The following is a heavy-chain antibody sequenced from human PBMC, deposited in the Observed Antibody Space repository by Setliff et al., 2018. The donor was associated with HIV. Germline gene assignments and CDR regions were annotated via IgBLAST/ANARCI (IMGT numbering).Heavy chain of an antibody. V-gene: IGHV1-58*01. CDR1: GFTFTDSA. Sequence: GASVKVSCKASGFTFTDSAVQWVRQTRGQRLEWIGWIVVGRGNTNYAQQFKGRVTITRDMSTSTAYMELSSLRSEDTAVYYCVADPSISMVRGLILGSTFDIWGQGTMVTVSS. J-gene: IGHJ3*02. CDR2: IVVGRGNT. CDR3: VADPSISMVRGLILGSTFDI. D-gene: IGHD3-10*01.